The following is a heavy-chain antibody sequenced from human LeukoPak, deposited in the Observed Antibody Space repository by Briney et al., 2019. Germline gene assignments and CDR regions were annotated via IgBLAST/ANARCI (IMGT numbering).Heavy chain of an antibody. V-gene: IGHV3-30*03. CDR2: ISYDGSNK. CDR1: GFTFSSYG. J-gene: IGHJ4*02. Sequence: GRSLRLSCAASGFTFSSYGMHWVRQAPGKGLEWVAVISYDGSNKYYADSVKGRFTISRDNSKNTLYLQMNRLRAEDTAVYYCATGGGDWGQGTLVTVSS. CDR3: ATGGGD.